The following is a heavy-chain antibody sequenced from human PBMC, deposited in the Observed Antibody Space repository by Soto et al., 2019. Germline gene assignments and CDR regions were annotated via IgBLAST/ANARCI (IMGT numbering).Heavy chain of an antibody. J-gene: IGHJ4*02. CDR2: IYHSGVT. CDR1: YGYISAGGYF. CDR3: PRQPSI. V-gene: IGHV4-31*02. Sequence: TVAYGYISAGGYFWNRLRQHPGKGLEWIGYIYHSGVTYYNPSLKSRVTIPVDTSKNQFSLRLSSVTAADTAVYYCPRQPSIWGQGPLVTVSS.